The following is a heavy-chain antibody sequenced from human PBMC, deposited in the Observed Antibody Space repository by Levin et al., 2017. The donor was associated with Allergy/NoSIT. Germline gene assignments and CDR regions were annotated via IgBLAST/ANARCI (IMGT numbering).Heavy chain of an antibody. CDR3: ARDRAAVASPEYAFDI. D-gene: IGHD6-19*01. Sequence: ASVKVSCKASGYTFTSYYMHWVRQAPGQGLEWMGIINPSGGSTSYAQKFQGRVTMTRDTSTSTVYMELSSLRSEDTAVYYCARDRAAVASPEYAFDIWGQGTMVTVSS. V-gene: IGHV1-46*01. CDR2: INPSGGST. CDR1: GYTFTSYY. J-gene: IGHJ3*02.